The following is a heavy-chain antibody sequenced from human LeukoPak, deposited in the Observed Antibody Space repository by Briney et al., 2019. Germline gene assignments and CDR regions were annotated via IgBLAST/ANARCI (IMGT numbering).Heavy chain of an antibody. D-gene: IGHD3-22*01. J-gene: IGHJ2*01. CDR3: ARQDTQHYGSSLKGWWYFDL. CDR1: GGSISSGGYY. CDR2: IYYSGST. Sequence: KPSQTLSLTCTVSGGSISSGGYYWSWIRQHPGKGLEWIGYIYYSGSTYYNPSLKSRVTISVDTSKNQFSLKLSSVTAADTAVYYCARQDTQHYGSSLKGWWYFDLWGRGTLVTVSS. V-gene: IGHV4-31*03.